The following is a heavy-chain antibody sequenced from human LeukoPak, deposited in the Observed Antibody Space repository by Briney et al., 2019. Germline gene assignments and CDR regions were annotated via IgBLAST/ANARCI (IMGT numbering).Heavy chain of an antibody. D-gene: IGHD5-18*01. V-gene: IGHV4-38-2*02. J-gene: IGHJ3*02. CDR1: GYSISNGYY. CDR2: IYHSGSI. Sequence: PSETLSLTCTVSGYSISNGYYWGWIRQPPGKGLEWIGSIYHSGSIYYNPSLKSRVAISVDTSKNQFSLNLSSVTASDTAVYYCASWGYNVRDGFDIWGQGTMVTVSS. CDR3: ASWGYNVRDGFDI.